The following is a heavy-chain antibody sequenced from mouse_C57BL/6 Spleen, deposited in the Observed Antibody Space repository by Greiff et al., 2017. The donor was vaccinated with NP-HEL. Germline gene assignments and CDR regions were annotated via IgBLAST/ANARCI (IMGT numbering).Heavy chain of an antibody. D-gene: IGHD1-1*01. CDR1: GFNIKNTY. V-gene: IGHV14-3*01. CDR2: IDPANGNT. J-gene: IGHJ4*01. Sequence: QLQQSVAELVRPGASVKLSWTASGFNIKNTYMHWVKQGPEPGLEWVGRIDPANGNTKYAPKFQGKATITADTSPNKAYLQLSSLTSEDTAIYYCASYGILAMDYWGPGTSVTVSS. CDR3: ASYGILAMDY.